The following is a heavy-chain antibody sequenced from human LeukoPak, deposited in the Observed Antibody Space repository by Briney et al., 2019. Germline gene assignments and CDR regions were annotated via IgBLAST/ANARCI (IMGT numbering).Heavy chain of an antibody. CDR2: MSHDGSNE. V-gene: IGHV3-30-3*01. Sequence: GGSLRLSCAASGFTFSSYGMYWVRQAPGKGLEWVAVMSHDGSNEYYGDSVKGRFTISRDNSKNTLFLQMHSLRAEGTATYYCARRGSSGCFDFWGQGTLVTVSS. D-gene: IGHD6-19*01. J-gene: IGHJ4*02. CDR3: ARRGSSGCFDF. CDR1: GFTFSSYG.